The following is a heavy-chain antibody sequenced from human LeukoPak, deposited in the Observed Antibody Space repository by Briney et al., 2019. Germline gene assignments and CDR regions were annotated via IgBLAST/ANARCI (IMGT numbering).Heavy chain of an antibody. D-gene: IGHD3-10*01. CDR1: GFTFSSYA. Sequence: GRSLRLSCAASGFTFSSYAMHWVRQAPGKGLEWVAVISYDGSNKYYADSVKGRFTISRDNSKNTLYLQMNSLRAEDTAVYYCAKDGSYGSGPMDVWGKGTTVTISS. CDR2: ISYDGSNK. J-gene: IGHJ6*03. CDR3: AKDGSYGSGPMDV. V-gene: IGHV3-30*04.